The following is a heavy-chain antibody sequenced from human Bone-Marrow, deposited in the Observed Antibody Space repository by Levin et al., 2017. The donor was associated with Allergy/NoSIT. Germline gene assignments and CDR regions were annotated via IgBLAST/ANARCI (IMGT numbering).Heavy chain of an antibody. J-gene: IGHJ4*02. CDR1: GDSIISNAYY. Sequence: SQTLSLTCTVSGDSIISNAYYWDWIRQPPGKGLEWIGSIYYGGTAYYNPSLKTRVAMSVDTSMNQFSLNLNSVTAADTAIYYCARHFRAASPTSSPVNADYWGRGTLVTVSS. CDR2: IYYGGTA. CDR3: ARHFRAASPTSSPVNADY. D-gene: IGHD2/OR15-2a*01. V-gene: IGHV4-39*01.